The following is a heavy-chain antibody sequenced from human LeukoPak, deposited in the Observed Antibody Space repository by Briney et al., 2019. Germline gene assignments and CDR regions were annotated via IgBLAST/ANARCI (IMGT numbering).Heavy chain of an antibody. CDR1: GFTFSSYS. J-gene: IGHJ4*02. D-gene: IGHD6-13*01. CDR2: ISSSSSYI. Sequence: GGSLRLSCAASGFTFSSYSMNWVRQAPGKGLEWVSSISSSSSYIYYADSVKGRFTISRDNSKNTLYLQMSSLRAEDTAVYYCARRDSSSWYARGKFDYWGQGTLVTVSS. CDR3: ARRDSSSWYARGKFDY. V-gene: IGHV3-21*04.